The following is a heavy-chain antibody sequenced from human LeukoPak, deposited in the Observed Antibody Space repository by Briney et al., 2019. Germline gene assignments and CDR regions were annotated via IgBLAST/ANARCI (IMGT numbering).Heavy chain of an antibody. V-gene: IGHV4-30-2*01. Sequence: PSQTLSLTCTVSGGSISSSGFYWSWIRQPPGKGLEWIGYIYQSGSTYNPSLKSRVTISVDRSKNHFSLSLSYVTAADTAVYFCARGEPSTLLNNDYYFMDVWGKGTTVTVSS. CDR1: GGSISSSGFY. J-gene: IGHJ6*03. CDR2: IYQSGST. CDR3: ARGEPSTLLNNDYYFMDV. D-gene: IGHD4-23*01.